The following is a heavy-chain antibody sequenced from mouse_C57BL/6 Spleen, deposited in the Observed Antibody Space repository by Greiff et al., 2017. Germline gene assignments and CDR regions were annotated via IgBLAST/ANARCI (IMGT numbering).Heavy chain of an antibody. V-gene: IGHV1-39*01. J-gene: IGHJ2*01. CDR1: GYSFTDYN. Sequence: LVESGPELVKPGASVKISCKASGYSFTDYNMNWVKQSNGKSLEWIGVINPNYGTTSYNQKFKGKATLTVDQSSSTAYMQLNSLTSEDSAVYYCARATPVPVAGVFDYWGQGTTLTVSS. D-gene: IGHD6-1*01. CDR3: ARATPVPVAGVFDY. CDR2: INPNYGTT.